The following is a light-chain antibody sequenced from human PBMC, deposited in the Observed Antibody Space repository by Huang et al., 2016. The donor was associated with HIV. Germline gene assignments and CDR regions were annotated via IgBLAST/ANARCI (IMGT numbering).Light chain of an antibody. J-gene: IGKJ4*01. CDR2: EAS. Sequence: EIVLTQSPATLSLSPGDRATLSCRASQSVGVSLAWYQQKPGQAPRLLIFEASNRATGIPDRFSGSGSGTDFTLTIDRLQPDDFAIYYCQQRTKWPPVLTFGGGTMVEIK. CDR1: QSVGVS. V-gene: IGKV3-11*01. CDR3: QQRTKWPPVLT.